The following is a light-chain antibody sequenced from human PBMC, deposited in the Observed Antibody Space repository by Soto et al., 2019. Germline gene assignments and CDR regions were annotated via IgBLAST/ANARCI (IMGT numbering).Light chain of an antibody. V-gene: IGLV1-44*01. CDR2: SDN. Sequence: QAVVTQAPSTSGTPGQRVTISCSGSSSNIGRTSVNWYQQLPGTAPKLVMYSDNQRPSGVPDRFSASKSGTSASLAISGLQPEDEAEYYCAAWDDSLNGVVFGGGTKLTGL. CDR3: AAWDDSLNGVV. J-gene: IGLJ2*01. CDR1: SSNIGRTS.